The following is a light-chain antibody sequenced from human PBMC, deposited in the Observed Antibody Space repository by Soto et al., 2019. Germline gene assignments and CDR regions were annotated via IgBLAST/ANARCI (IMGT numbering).Light chain of an antibody. V-gene: IGLV2-23*01. CDR2: EGS. Sequence: QSALTQPYSVSGSPGQSITISCSGTSSDVGSYNLVSWYQQHPGKAPKLMIYEGSKRPSGASNRFSGSKSGNTASLTISGLLAEDEADYYCCSYAGGSTWVFGGGTKLTVL. J-gene: IGLJ3*02. CDR1: SSDVGSYNL. CDR3: CSYAGGSTWV.